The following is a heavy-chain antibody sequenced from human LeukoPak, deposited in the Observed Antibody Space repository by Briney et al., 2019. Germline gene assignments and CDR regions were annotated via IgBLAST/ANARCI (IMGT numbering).Heavy chain of an antibody. CDR2: MNPNSGNT. D-gene: IGHD3-10*01. Sequence: ASVKVSCKTSGYTFTSYDINWVRQTTGQGLEWMGWMNPNSGNTGYAQKFQGRVTMTRNPSISTACMELSSLNSADTAVYYCARESGFYGSGSRYWGQGTLVTVSS. CDR3: ARESGFYGSGSRY. CDR1: GYTFTSYD. J-gene: IGHJ4*02. V-gene: IGHV1-8*01.